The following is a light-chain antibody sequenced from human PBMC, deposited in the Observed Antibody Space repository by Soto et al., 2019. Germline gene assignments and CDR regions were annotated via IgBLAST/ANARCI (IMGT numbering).Light chain of an antibody. CDR3: QHYNDYSPYT. CDR1: QSISNS. CDR2: KAS. Sequence: DIQMTQSPSTLSASVGDRVTITCRASQSISNSLAWYQQKPGKAPKLLIYKASSIESGVPSRFSGRGSGTEFTLTISSMQPDDFATYYCQHYNDYSPYTVGRGTKLEIK. J-gene: IGKJ2*01. V-gene: IGKV1-5*03.